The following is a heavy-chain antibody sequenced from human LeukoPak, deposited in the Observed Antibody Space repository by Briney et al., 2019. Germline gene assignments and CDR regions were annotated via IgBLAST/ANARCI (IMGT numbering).Heavy chain of an antibody. CDR2: IYNSGAKI. CDR3: AKDVAPDSGWDLDY. CDR1: GLTFSTYS. J-gene: IGHJ4*02. Sequence: GGSMRLSCAVSGLTFSTYSMTWVRQGPGEGLEWVSSIYNSGAKIFYADSVKGRFTISRDNSKNMLYLQMNSLRVEDTAVYYCAKDVAPDSGWDLDYWGQGTLVTVSS. V-gene: IGHV3-23*01. D-gene: IGHD6-19*01.